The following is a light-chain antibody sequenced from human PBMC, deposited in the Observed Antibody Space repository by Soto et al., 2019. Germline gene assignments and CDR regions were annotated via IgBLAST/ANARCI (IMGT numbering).Light chain of an antibody. CDR1: SXXIGAGYN. CDR2: GNS. J-gene: IGLJ3*02. V-gene: IGLV1-40*01. Sequence: QSVLTQPPSVSGAPGQRVTIXCTGXSXXIGAGYNVHWYQQLPGTAPKLLIYGNSNRPSGVPDRFSGSKSGTSASLAITGLQAEDEADYYCQSYDXSLSGWVFGGGTKVTVL. CDR3: QSYDXSLSGWV.